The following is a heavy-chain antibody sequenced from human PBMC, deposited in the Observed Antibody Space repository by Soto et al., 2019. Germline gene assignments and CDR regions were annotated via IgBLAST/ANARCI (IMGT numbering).Heavy chain of an antibody. CDR3: VHRLDVPGLAFDP. CDR1: GFSLSASGAS. V-gene: IGHV2-5*01. Sequence: SGPTLVNPTQTLRLTCAFSGFSLSASGASVGWIRQPPGKALEWLAHIYWNDDKRYSPSLGSRLTISKDTSKNQVVLTFTNMDPADTGTYYCVHRLDVPGLAFDPWGQGSLVTVSS. J-gene: IGHJ5*02. D-gene: IGHD3-10*02. CDR2: IYWNDDK.